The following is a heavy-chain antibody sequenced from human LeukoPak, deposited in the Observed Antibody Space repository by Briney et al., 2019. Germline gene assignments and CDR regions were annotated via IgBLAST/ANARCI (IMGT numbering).Heavy chain of an antibody. CDR1: GFTFSTYA. CDR3: AKGGTGYCSSASCLYYFHY. D-gene: IGHD2-2*01. V-gene: IGHV3-23*01. J-gene: IGHJ4*02. Sequence: GRSLRLSCAASGFTFSTYAMSWVRQAPGKGLEWVSTISDSSATYYADSVKGRFSISRDNSKNTLYLQMNSLRAEDTAVYYCAKGGTGYCSSASCLYYFHYWGQRTLVTVSS. CDR2: ISDSSAT.